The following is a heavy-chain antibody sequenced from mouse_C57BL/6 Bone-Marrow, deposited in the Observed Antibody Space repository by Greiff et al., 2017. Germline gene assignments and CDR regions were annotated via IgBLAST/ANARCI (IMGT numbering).Heavy chain of an antibody. V-gene: IGHV1-81*01. Sequence: QVQLQQSGAELARPGASVKLSCKASGYTFTSYGISWVKQRTGQGLEWIGEIYPRSGNTYYNEKFKGKATLTADKSSSTAYMELRRLTSEDSAVYFCATDYYGSFFAVWGTGTTVTVSS. CDR3: ATDYYGSFFAV. D-gene: IGHD1-1*01. CDR1: GYTFTSYG. J-gene: IGHJ1*03. CDR2: IYPRSGNT.